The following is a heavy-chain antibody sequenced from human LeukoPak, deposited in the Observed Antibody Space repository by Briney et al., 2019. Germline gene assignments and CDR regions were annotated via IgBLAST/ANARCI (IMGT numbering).Heavy chain of an antibody. J-gene: IGHJ4*02. CDR2: IYYSGST. V-gene: IGHV4-59*01. D-gene: IGHD3-16*01. Sequence: SPSETLSLTCTVSGGSISSYYWSWIRQPPGKGLEWIGYIYYSGSTNYNPSLKSRVTISVDTSKNHFSLKLNSVTTADTAVYYCTRGAGWLIDYWGQGILVTVSS. CDR1: GGSISSYY. CDR3: TRGAGWLIDY.